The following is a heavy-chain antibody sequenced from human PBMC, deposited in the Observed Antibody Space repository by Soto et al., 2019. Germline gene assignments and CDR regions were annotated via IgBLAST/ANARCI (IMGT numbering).Heavy chain of an antibody. CDR2: IKSKTDGGTT. CDR3: TTDDQYYDFWSGYSRTFDY. V-gene: IGHV3-15*07. CDR1: GFTFSNAW. Sequence: PGGSLRLSCAASGFTFSNAWMNWVRQAPGKGLEWVGRIKSKTDGGTTDYAAPVKGRFTISRDDSKNTLYLQMNSLKTEDTAVYYCTTDDQYYDFWSGYSRTFDYWGQGTLVTSPQ. J-gene: IGHJ4*02. D-gene: IGHD3-3*01.